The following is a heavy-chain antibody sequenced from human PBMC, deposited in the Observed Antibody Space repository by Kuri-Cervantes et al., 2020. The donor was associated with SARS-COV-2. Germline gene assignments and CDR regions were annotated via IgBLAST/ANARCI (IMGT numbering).Heavy chain of an antibody. V-gene: IGHV3-23*01. CDR3: ARDPNANHNNWFDP. CDR1: GFTFSSYA. CDR2: ISGSGGST. Sequence: LSLTCAASGFTFSSYAMSWVRQAPGKGLEWVSAISGSGGSTYYADSVKGRFTISRDNSKNTLYLQMNSLRAEDTAVYYCARDPNANHNNWFDPWGQGTLVTVSS. J-gene: IGHJ5*02. D-gene: IGHD4/OR15-4a*01.